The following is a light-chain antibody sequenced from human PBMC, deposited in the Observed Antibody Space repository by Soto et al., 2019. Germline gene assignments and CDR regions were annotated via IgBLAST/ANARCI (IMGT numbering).Light chain of an antibody. CDR2: AAS. CDR1: QSINSY. J-gene: IGKJ2*01. CDR3: QESYTRLRT. V-gene: IGKV1-39*01. Sequence: DIQMTQSPSSLSASVGDRVTITCRASQSINSYLSWYQQKPGKAPSLLIYAASNLQGGVPSRFSGSGSGAAVTLTSTSLQPEDFATYYCQESYTRLRTFGQGTNLEI.